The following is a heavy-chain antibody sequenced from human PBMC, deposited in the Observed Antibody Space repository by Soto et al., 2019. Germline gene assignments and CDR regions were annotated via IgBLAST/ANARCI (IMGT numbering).Heavy chain of an antibody. CDR2: IYHSGSS. D-gene: IGHD3-22*01. CDR3: ARDVGFHYDGSPSGQFDF. CDR1: GNSISTTNW. V-gene: IGHV4-4*02. J-gene: IGHJ4*02. Sequence: QVELQESGPGLVKPSGTLSLTCAVFGNSISTTNWWSWVRQSPGKGLEWIGEIYHSGSSNYNPSLKRRVTISLDKSKTQFYLKVPSVTAADTAVYYCARDVGFHYDGSPSGQFDFWGQGTLVIVSS.